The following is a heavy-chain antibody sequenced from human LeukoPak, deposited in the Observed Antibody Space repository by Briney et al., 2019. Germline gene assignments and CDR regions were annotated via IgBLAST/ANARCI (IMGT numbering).Heavy chain of an antibody. CDR3: ARDRGAYSSSSLDY. V-gene: IGHV3-7*01. D-gene: IGHD6-6*01. CDR2: IRQDGSDK. CDR1: GFTFSTYW. Sequence: GGSLRLSCAASGFTFSTYWMSWVRQAPGKGLEWVANIRQDGSDKYYVDSAKGRFTISRDNAKNSLYLQMDSLRAEDTAVYYCARDRGAYSSSSLDYWGQGTLVTVSS. J-gene: IGHJ4*02.